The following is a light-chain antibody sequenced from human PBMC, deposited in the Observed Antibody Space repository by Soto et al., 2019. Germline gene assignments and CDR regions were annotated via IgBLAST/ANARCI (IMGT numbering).Light chain of an antibody. V-gene: IGKV3-20*01. CDR1: QSVSSSY. J-gene: IGKJ4*01. CDR2: GTS. Sequence: IVLTQSPGTLFLSPGERATLSCRASQSVSSSYLVWYQQRPSQPPRLLIYGTSTRAAGISDRFSGSGSGTDFTLTIYRLEPGDSAVYYCQQYGTSALTFGGGTKV. CDR3: QQYGTSALT.